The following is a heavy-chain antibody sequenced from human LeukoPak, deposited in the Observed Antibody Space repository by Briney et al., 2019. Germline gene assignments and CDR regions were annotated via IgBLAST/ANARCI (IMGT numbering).Heavy chain of an antibody. CDR2: IYTSGST. CDR3: VRDQGFLGY. D-gene: IGHD3-3*01. J-gene: IGHJ4*02. V-gene: IGHV4-4*07. Sequence: SETLSLTCTVSGGSINSYYWGWIRQPAGKGLEWISRIYTSGSTNYNPSLKCRVTMSVDTSKNQFSLNLTSVTAADTAVYYGVRDQGFLGYWGQGTLVTVSS. CDR1: GGSINSYY.